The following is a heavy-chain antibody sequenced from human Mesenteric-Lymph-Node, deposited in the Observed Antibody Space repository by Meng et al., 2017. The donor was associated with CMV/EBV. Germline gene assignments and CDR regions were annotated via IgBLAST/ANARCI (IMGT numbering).Heavy chain of an antibody. CDR1: GFTFSSYW. J-gene: IGHJ4*02. Sequence: GESLKISCAASGFTFSSYWMSWVRQAPGKGLEWVAFIRYDGSNENYADSVKDRFAISRDNSKNTLYLQMSSLRAEDTAVYYCAKAQRIVDYFDYWGQGMLVTVSS. CDR3: AKAQRIVDYFDY. CDR2: IRYDGSNE. D-gene: IGHD6-25*01. V-gene: IGHV3-30*02.